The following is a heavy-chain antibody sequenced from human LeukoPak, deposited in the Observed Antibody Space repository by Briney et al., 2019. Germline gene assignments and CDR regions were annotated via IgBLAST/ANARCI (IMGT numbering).Heavy chain of an antibody. Sequence: PGGSLRLSCATSGFSFTDYPMNWVRQASGKGLEWVGRIRGKANSYATAYAASVKGRFTISRDDSKNTAYLQMNSLKIEDTAVYYCIKQALSCSGGRCYYDYWGQGTLVTVSS. J-gene: IGHJ4*02. CDR2: IRGKANSYAT. V-gene: IGHV3-73*01. CDR1: GFSFTDYP. CDR3: IKQALSCSGGRCYYDY. D-gene: IGHD2-15*01.